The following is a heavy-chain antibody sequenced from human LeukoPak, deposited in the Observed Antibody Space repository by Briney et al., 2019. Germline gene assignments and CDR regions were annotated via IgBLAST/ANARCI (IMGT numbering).Heavy chain of an antibody. CDR2: ISSSGRTI. D-gene: IGHD3-9*01. CDR3: ARGSLAIFD. Sequence: GGSLTLSCAASGLTFNNNEMNWVRQAPGKGLEWVSYISSSGRTIYYADSVKGRFTISRENAKNSLYLQMNSLRAEDTAAYYCARGSLAIFDWGQGTLVTVSS. V-gene: IGHV3-48*03. CDR1: GLTFNNNE. J-gene: IGHJ4*02.